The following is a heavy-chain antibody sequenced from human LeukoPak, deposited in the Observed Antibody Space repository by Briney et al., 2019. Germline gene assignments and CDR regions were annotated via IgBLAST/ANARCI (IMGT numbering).Heavy chain of an antibody. V-gene: IGHV4-4*07. D-gene: IGHD3-22*01. CDR3: ARGADSSGYYSIFYFDY. Sequence: PSETLSLTCTVSGGSISSYYWSWIRQPAGQGLEWIGRIYPSGSTNYNPSLKSRVTMSVDTSKNQFSLKLSSVTAADTAVYYCARGADSSGYYSIFYFDYWGQGTLVTVSS. J-gene: IGHJ4*02. CDR2: IYPSGST. CDR1: GGSISSYY.